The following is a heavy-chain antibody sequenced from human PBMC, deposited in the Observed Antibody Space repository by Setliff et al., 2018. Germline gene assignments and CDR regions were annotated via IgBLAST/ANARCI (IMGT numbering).Heavy chain of an antibody. J-gene: IGHJ4*02. CDR2: IYDSGKT. CDR3: ARLPNYVWGSPVDY. D-gene: IGHD3-16*01. CDR1: GDSISSISYY. V-gene: IGHV4-39*01. Sequence: SETLSLTCTVPGDSISSISYYWGWIRQPPGKGLEWIGTIYDSGKTYYNPSLKSRVTISVDTSKYQFSLKLNSVTAADTGVYYCARLPNYVWGSPVDYWGQGTLVTVSS.